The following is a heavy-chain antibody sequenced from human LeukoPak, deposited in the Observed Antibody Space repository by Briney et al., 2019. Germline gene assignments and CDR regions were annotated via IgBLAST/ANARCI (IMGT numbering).Heavy chain of an antibody. CDR3: ARDLWFGRNWFDP. CDR1: GGSFSGYY. V-gene: IGHV4-34*01. CDR2: INHSGST. Sequence: SETLSLTCAVYGGSFSGYYWSWIRQPPGKGLEWIGEINHSGSTNYNPSLKSRVTISVDTSKNQFSLKLSSATAADTAVYYCARDLWFGRNWFDPWGQGTLVTVSS. J-gene: IGHJ5*02. D-gene: IGHD3-10*01.